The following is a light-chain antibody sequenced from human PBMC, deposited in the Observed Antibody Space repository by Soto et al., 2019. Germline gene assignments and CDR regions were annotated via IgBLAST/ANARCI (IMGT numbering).Light chain of an antibody. CDR3: QQYGSLSWT. CDR1: QSVSSNY. V-gene: IGKV3-20*01. Sequence: DIGLTQSPGTLSLSPGERATLSCRASQSVSSNYLAWYQQKPGQAPRLLIHGASTRATGVPDRFSGSGSGTDFTLTISRLEPEDFAVYHCQQYGSLSWTFGQGTKVDIK. J-gene: IGKJ1*01. CDR2: GAS.